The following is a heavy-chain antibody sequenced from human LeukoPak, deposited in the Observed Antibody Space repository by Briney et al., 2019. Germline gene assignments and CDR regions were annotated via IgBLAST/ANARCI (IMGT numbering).Heavy chain of an antibody. CDR2: IYYSGST. CDR1: GGSISSSSYY. J-gene: IGHJ4*02. Sequence: SETLSLTCTVSGGSISSSSYYWGWIRQPPGKGLEWIGSIYYSGSTYYNPSLKSRVTISVDTSKNQFSLMLSSVTAADTAVYYCARDGPRWLQLGTLGYWGQGTLVTVSS. D-gene: IGHD5-24*01. CDR3: ARDGPRWLQLGTLGY. V-gene: IGHV4-39*07.